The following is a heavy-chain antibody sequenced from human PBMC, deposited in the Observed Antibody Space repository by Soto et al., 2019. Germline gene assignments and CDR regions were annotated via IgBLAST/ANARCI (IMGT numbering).Heavy chain of an antibody. CDR1: GGSISSGFFF. D-gene: IGHD1-26*01. Sequence: QVQLQESGPGLVKPSQTLSLTCTVSGGSISSGFFFWSWLRQPPGQGLEWIGYTFHTGATHFNASLESRLSMSVDTSKNQFSMRLASVTAADTAVYYCARAGHVGAARSCCHTFWGQGVPVTVSS. CDR2: TFHTGAT. V-gene: IGHV4-30-4*01. J-gene: IGHJ4*02. CDR3: ARAGHVGAARSCCHTF.